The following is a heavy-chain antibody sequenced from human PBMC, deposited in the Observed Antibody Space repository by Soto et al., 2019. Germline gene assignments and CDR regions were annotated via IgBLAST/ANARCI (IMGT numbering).Heavy chain of an antibody. D-gene: IGHD2-2*01. CDR1: GGTFSTSA. CDR2: IMPIFRTA. Sequence: QVQVEQSGAEVKKPGSSVKVSCKTSGGTFSTSAISWVRQAPGQGLEWMGGIMPIFRTADYAQKFQGRVTITANESTNTAYLELNSLRSEDTAVYYCARDQERAQVGDNYYYIMDVWGQGTTVTVTS. CDR3: ARDQERAQVGDNYYYIMDV. V-gene: IGHV1-69*12. J-gene: IGHJ6*02.